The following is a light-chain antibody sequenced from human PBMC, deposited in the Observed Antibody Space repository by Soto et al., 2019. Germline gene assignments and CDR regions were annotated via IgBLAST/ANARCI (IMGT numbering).Light chain of an antibody. CDR3: QQYGSSPTWT. CDR2: GAS. V-gene: IGKV3-20*01. J-gene: IGKJ1*01. CDR1: QSVISN. Sequence: EIVLTQSPGTLSLSPGERATLSCRASQSVISNLAWYQQKPGQAPRLLIYGASSRATGIPDRFSGSGSGTDFTLTISRLEPEDFAVYYCQQYGSSPTWTFGQGTKVDIK.